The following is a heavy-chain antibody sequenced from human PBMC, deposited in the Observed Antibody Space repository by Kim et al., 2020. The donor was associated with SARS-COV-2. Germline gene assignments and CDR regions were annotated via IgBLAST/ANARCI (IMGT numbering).Heavy chain of an antibody. Sequence: GGSLRLSCAASGFTFSDHYMDWVRQAPGKGLEWVGRARNKANSYTTEYAASVKGRFTISRDDSKNTLYLQMNSLKTEDTAVYYCARPQIKEYYDSSGYHSDGAFDLWGQETMVTVSP. CDR3: ARPQIKEYYDSSGYHSDGAFDL. V-gene: IGHV3-72*01. CDR1: GFTFSDHY. CDR2: ARNKANSYTT. D-gene: IGHD3-22*01. J-gene: IGHJ3*01.